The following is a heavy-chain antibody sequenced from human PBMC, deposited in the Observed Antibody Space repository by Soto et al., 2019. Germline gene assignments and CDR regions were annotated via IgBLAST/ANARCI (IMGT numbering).Heavy chain of an antibody. CDR2: ISKSGTTV. V-gene: IGHV3-11*01. J-gene: IGHJ4*02. CDR1: GFTFSDYY. CDR3: ARMGQVAY. Sequence: QVQLVESGGGLVKPGGSLRLSCAASGFTFSDYYMSWIRQAPGKGLEWVSYISKSGTTVYYADSVKGRFTISRDNAKKPLCLQMSALGVADRAVYYCARMGQVAYWGKGTLVSVSS.